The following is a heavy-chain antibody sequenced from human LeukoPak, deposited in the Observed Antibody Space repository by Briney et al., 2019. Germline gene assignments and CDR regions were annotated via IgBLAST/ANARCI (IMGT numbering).Heavy chain of an antibody. D-gene: IGHD3-22*01. V-gene: IGHV3-9*01. CDR2: ISWNSGSI. CDR3: AKGEGYYYDSSGYSPIDY. Sequence: PGGSLRLSCAASGFTFDDYAMHWVRQAPGKGLEWVSGISWNSGSIGYADSVKGRFTISRDNAKNSLYLQMNSLRAEDTALYYCAKGEGYYYDSSGYSPIDYRGQGTLVTVSS. CDR1: GFTFDDYA. J-gene: IGHJ4*02.